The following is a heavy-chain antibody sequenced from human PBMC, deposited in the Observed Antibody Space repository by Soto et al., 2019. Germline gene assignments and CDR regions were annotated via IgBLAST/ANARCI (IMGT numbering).Heavy chain of an antibody. CDR3: AKDALGDYFYYGMDV. V-gene: IGHV3-23*01. Sequence: EVQLLESGGGLVQPGGSLRLSCAVSGFTFNNYAMNWVRQAPGKGLEWVSSISDSGGRTYYADSVKGRFTISRDNSKNTLYLQMNSLRADDTAIYYCAKDALGDYFYYGMDVWGQGTTVTVSS. J-gene: IGHJ6*02. CDR1: GFTFNNYA. CDR2: ISDSGGRT.